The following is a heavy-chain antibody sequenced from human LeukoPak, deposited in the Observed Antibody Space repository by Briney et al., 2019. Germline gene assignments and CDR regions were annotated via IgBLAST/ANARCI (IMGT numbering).Heavy chain of an antibody. V-gene: IGHV1-8*01. CDR3: ARGLSSGWYSARGY. CDR1: GYTFTSYD. J-gene: IGHJ4*02. D-gene: IGHD6-19*01. Sequence: ASVKVSRKASGYTFTSYDINWVRQAPGQGLEWMGWMYPNSGNTVYAQKFQGRVTMTRNTSISTSYMELSSLRSEDTAVYYCARGLSSGWYSARGYWGQGTLVTVSS. CDR2: MYPNSGNT.